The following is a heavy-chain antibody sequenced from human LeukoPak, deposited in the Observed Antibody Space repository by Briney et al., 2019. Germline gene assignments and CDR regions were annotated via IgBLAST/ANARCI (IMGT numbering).Heavy chain of an antibody. CDR1: GYSFTNYW. CDR2: IYPGDSDT. V-gene: IGHV5-51*01. Sequence: GESLKISCKGSGYSFTNYWIGWVRQMPGKGLEWMGIIYPGDSDTRYSPSFQSQVTISADKSITTAYLQWSSLKASDTAMYYCAREGTVQWGHLRAFDIWGQGTMVTVSS. J-gene: IGHJ3*02. D-gene: IGHD6-19*01. CDR3: AREGTVQWGHLRAFDI.